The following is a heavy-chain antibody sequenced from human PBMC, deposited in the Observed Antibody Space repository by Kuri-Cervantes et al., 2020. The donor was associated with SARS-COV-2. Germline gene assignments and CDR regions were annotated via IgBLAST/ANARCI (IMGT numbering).Heavy chain of an antibody. Sequence: GGSLRLSCAASGFTFSSYAMSWVRQAPGKGLEWVSAISGSGGSTYYADSVKGRFTISRDNAKNSLYLQMNSLRDEDTAVYYCARGGPQFTMIVVALSSEYFDYWGQGTLVTVSS. V-gene: IGHV3-23*01. CDR2: ISGSGGST. J-gene: IGHJ4*02. CDR1: GFTFSSYA. CDR3: ARGGPQFTMIVVALSSEYFDY. D-gene: IGHD3-22*01.